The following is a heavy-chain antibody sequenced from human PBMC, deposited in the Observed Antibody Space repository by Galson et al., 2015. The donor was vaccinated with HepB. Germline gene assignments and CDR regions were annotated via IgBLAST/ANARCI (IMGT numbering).Heavy chain of an antibody. CDR2: ISSSGSTI. CDR1: GFTFSSYE. Sequence: SLRLSCAASGFTFSSYEMNWVRQAPGKGLEWVSYISSSGSTIYYADSVKGRFTISRDNAKNSLYLQMNSLRAEDTAVYYCASHQSPGIAAAGTHRDPLYYYYGMDVWGQGTTVTVSS. D-gene: IGHD6-13*01. CDR3: ASHQSPGIAAAGTHRDPLYYYYGMDV. J-gene: IGHJ6*02. V-gene: IGHV3-48*03.